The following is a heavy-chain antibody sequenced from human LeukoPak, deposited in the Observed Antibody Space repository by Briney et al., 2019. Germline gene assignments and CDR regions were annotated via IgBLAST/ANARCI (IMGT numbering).Heavy chain of an antibody. J-gene: IGHJ5*02. CDR1: GGSISSYY. V-gene: IGHV4-59*01. Sequence: SETLSLTCTVSGGSISSYYWSWIRQPPGKGLEWIGYISYSGSTNFNPSLKSRVTISVDTSKNQFSLKLSSVTAEDTAVYYCAREGTAGTNLNWFDPWGQGTLVTVSS. CDR3: AREGTAGTNLNWFDP. CDR2: ISYSGST. D-gene: IGHD1-1*01.